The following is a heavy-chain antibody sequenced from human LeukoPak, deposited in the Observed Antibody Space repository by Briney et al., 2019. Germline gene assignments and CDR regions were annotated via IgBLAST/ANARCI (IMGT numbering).Heavy chain of an antibody. D-gene: IGHD6-13*01. V-gene: IGHV4-34*01. CDR2: INHSGST. CDR1: GGSFSGHY. Sequence: SETLSLTCAVYGGSFSGHYWSWIRQPPGKGLEWIGEINHSGSTNYNPSLKSRVTISVDTSKNQFSLKLSSVTAADTAVYYCARGLAAAGNYGMDVWGKGTTVTVSS. CDR3: ARGLAAAGNYGMDV. J-gene: IGHJ6*04.